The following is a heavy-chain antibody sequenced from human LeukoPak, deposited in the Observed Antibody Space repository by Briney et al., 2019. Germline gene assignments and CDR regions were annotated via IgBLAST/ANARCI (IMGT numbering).Heavy chain of an antibody. CDR3: ASSYVTPGGFDY. J-gene: IGHJ4*02. V-gene: IGHV1-46*01. CDR1: GYTFTSYY. D-gene: IGHD3-16*01. Sequence: GASVKVSCKASGYTFTSYYMHWVRQAPGQGLEWMGIINPSGGSTSYAQKFQGRVTMTRDTSTSTVYMELSSLRSEDTAAYYCASSYVTPGGFDYWGQGTLVTVSS. CDR2: INPSGGST.